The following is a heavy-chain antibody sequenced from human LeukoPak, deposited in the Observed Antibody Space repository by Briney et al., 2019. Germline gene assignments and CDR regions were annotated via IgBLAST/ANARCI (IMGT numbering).Heavy chain of an antibody. Sequence: KTSETLSLTCTVSGGSISGSNSNYYWSWIRQPPGKGLEWIGSIYYSGSTYYNPSLKSRVTISVDTSKNQFSLKLSSVTAADTAVYYCAREGYDILTGYPHFDYWGQGTLVTVSS. CDR2: IYYSGST. CDR3: AREGYDILTGYPHFDY. V-gene: IGHV4-39*07. CDR1: GGSISGSNSNYY. J-gene: IGHJ4*02. D-gene: IGHD3-9*01.